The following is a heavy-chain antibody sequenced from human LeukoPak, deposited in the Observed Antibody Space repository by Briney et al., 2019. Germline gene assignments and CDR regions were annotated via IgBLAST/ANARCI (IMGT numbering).Heavy chain of an antibody. CDR2: IKSKTDGGTT. D-gene: IGHD4-11*01. V-gene: IGHV3-15*01. CDR1: GFTFSNAW. J-gene: IGHJ6*02. Sequence: SGGSLRLSCAASGFTFSNAWMSWVRQAPGKGLEWVGRIKSKTDGGTTDYAAPVEGRFTISRDDSKNTLYLQMNSLKTEDTAVYYCTTPLPPAVTTQIYYYYYGMDVWGQGTTVTVSS. CDR3: TTPLPPAVTTQIYYYYYGMDV.